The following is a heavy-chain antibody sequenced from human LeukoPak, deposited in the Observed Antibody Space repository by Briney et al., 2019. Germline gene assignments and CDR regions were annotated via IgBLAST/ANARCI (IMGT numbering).Heavy chain of an antibody. CDR1: GFTFKNFG. CDR3: AKGHSSSWYALEY. CDR2: VSGSGAIT. D-gene: IGHD6-13*01. V-gene: IGHV3-23*01. Sequence: GGSLRLSCAASGFTFKNFGMSWVRQAPGKGLEWVAVVSGSGAITYYADSVKGRFIISRDNSRNTVYLEMSSLRAEDTAVCFCAKGHSSSWYALEYWGQGTLVTVSS. J-gene: IGHJ4*02.